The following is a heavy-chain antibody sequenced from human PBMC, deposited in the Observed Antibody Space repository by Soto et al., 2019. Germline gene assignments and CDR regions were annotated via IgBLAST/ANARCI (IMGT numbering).Heavy chain of an antibody. CDR2: ISGAGGST. CDR3: AGDYYDFWSGFLDY. D-gene: IGHD3-3*01. J-gene: IGHJ4*02. V-gene: IGHV3-23*01. CDR1: GFTFGSYA. Sequence: PGGSLRLSCEGSGFTFGSYAMSWVRQAPGKGLEWVSLISGAGGSTSYADSVKGRFTISRDNSKSTLYLQMNSLRPEDTATYYCAGDYYDFWSGFLDYWGQGTQVTVSS.